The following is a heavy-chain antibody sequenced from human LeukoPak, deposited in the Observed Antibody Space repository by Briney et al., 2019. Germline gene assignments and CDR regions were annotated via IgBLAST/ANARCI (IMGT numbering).Heavy chain of an antibody. CDR2: ISSSGGRP. CDR3: AKSGSSSWPHFDC. D-gene: IGHD6-13*01. V-gene: IGHV3-23*01. J-gene: IGHJ4*02. Sequence: GDSLTLSCAASGFTFRNYAMSWVRQAPRKGVEGVSGISSSGGRPDYADSVKGRFTLSRDNSKNTLSLQMNSLRVEDTAIYYCAKSGSSSWPHFDCWGQGTLVSV. CDR1: GFTFRNYA.